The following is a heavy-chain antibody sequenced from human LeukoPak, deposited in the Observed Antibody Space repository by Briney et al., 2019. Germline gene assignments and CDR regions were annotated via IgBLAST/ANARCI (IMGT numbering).Heavy chain of an antibody. CDR2: IIPIFGTA. Sequence: SVKVSCKASGGTFSSYAISWVRQAPGQGLEWMGGIIPIFGTANYAQKFQGRVTITTDESTSTAYIELSSLRSEDTAVYYCARGNTKHCTNGVCYPEDFDYWGQGTLVTVSS. CDR1: GGTFSSYA. D-gene: IGHD2-8*01. V-gene: IGHV1-69*05. J-gene: IGHJ4*02. CDR3: ARGNTKHCTNGVCYPEDFDY.